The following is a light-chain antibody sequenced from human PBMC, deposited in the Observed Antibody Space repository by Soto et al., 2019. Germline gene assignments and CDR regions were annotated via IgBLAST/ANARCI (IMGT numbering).Light chain of an antibody. Sequence: QSALTQPASVSGFLGQSITMSCTGSSSDVGTFNLVSWFPQHPGKAPKLLIFEGTKRPSGVSDRFSGSKSGNTASLTISGLQAEDEADYHCCSYAGTRTSWVFGTGTKLTVL. CDR3: CSYAGTRTSWV. CDR1: SSDVGTFNL. J-gene: IGLJ1*01. CDR2: EGT. V-gene: IGLV2-23*01.